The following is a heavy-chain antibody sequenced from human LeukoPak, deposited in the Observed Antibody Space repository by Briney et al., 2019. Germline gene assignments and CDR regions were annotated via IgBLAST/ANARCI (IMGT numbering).Heavy chain of an antibody. J-gene: IGHJ3*02. D-gene: IGHD1-20*01. CDR3: VRDLGITGTTLDAFDI. V-gene: IGHV3-33*01. CDR2: IWYDGSNK. CDR1: GFTFSSYG. Sequence: VGSPRLSCAASGFTFSSYGMHWVRQAPGKGLEWVAVIWYDGSNKYYADSVKGRFTISRDNSKNTLYLQMNSLRAEDTAVYYCVRDLGITGTTLDAFDIWGQGTMVTVSS.